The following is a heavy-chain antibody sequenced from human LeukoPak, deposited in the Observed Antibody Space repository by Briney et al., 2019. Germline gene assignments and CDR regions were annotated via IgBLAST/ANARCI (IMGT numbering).Heavy chain of an antibody. CDR2: IHFDGSNE. Sequence: GGSLRLSCAASAFTFSSYGMHWVRQAPGKGLEWVAFIHFDGSNEYYADSVKGRFTISRDNSKSTLFLQMNSLRAEDAAVYHCAKDANPYCRSSSCYPFDYWGQGTLVTVSS. CDR3: AKDANPYCRSSSCYPFDY. J-gene: IGHJ4*02. V-gene: IGHV3-30*02. CDR1: AFTFSSYG. D-gene: IGHD2-2*01.